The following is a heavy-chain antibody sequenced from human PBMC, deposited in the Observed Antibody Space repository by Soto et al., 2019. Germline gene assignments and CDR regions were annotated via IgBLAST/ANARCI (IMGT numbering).Heavy chain of an antibody. CDR2: IIPIFGTA. J-gene: IGHJ5*02. D-gene: IGHD2-15*01. V-gene: IGHV1-69*06. CDR3: AREYCSGGSCDSIVPKFDP. CDR1: GGTFSSYA. Sequence: QVQLVQSGAEVKKPGSSVKVSCKASGGTFSSYAISWVRQAPGQGLEWMGGIIPIFGTANYAQKFQGRVTITADKSTSTAYMELSSLRSEDTAVYYCAREYCSGGSCDSIVPKFDPCGQGTLVTVSS.